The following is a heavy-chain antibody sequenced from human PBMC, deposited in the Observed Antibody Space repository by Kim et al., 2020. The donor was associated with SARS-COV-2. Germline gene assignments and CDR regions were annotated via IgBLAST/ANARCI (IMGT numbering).Heavy chain of an antibody. CDR3: ARLGYAVSYRTGRTIAVAGTYY. Sequence: SETLSLTCTVSGGSISSSNYYWGWIRQPPGKGLEWIGSMYYSGSTYYNPSLKSRVTVFVDTSKNQFSLKLSSVTAADTAVYYCARLGYAVSYRTGRTIAVAGTYYWGQGTLLPVSS. J-gene: IGHJ4*02. D-gene: IGHD6-19*01. CDR1: GGSISSSNYY. CDR2: MYYSGST. V-gene: IGHV4-39*01.